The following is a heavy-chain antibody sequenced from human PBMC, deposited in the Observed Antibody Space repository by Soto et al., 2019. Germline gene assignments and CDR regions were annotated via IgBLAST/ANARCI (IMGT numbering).Heavy chain of an antibody. J-gene: IGHJ4*02. D-gene: IGHD2-8*02. CDR2: ISGSGGST. V-gene: IGHV3-23*01. Sequence: EVQLLESGGGLVQPGGSLRLSCAASGFTFSSYAMSWVRQAPGKGLEWVSAISGSGGSTYYADSVKGRFTISRDNSKNTLYLQMNSLRAEDTAVYYCAKAYVVYIAGTYYFDYWGQGTLVTVSS. CDR1: GFTFSSYA. CDR3: AKAYVVYIAGTYYFDY.